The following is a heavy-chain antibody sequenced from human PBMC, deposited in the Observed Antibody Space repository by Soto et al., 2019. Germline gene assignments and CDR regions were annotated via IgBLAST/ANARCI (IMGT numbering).Heavy chain of an antibody. V-gene: IGHV3-23*01. D-gene: IGHD4-17*01. CDR2: IGSNGADK. J-gene: IGHJ6*02. Sequence: PGGSLRLSCAASGITFSTYAMSWVRRAPGKGLEWVSTIGSNGADKQYADFVKGRFTVSRDSSKSTLSLQMNSLRAEDTAVYYCAADYLRHNSLNGYYYSYGMDVWRQGTTVTVSS. CDR3: AADYLRHNSLNGYYYSYGMDV. CDR1: GITFSTYA.